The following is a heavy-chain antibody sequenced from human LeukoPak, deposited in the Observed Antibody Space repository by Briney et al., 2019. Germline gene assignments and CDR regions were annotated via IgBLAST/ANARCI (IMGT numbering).Heavy chain of an antibody. D-gene: IGHD2-21*02. V-gene: IGHV4-61*02. CDR3: AREGDCGGDCYLNWFDP. Sequence: PSQTLSLTCTVSGGSISSDSYYWSWIRQPAGKGLEWIGRIYTSGSTNYNPSLKSRVTISVDTSKNRFSLKLSSVTAADTAVYYCAREGDCGGDCYLNWFDPWGQGTLVTVSS. CDR1: GGSISSDSYY. CDR2: IYTSGST. J-gene: IGHJ5*02.